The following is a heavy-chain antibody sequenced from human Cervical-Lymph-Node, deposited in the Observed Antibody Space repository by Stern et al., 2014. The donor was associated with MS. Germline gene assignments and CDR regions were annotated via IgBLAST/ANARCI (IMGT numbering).Heavy chain of an antibody. CDR3: AHIMITFGGVIAPDAFDF. CDR1: GFSLTTTGVG. V-gene: IGHV2-5*02. CDR2: IYWDDDK. J-gene: IGHJ3*01. Sequence: QVTLKESGPTLVKPTQTLTLTCTFSGFSLTTTGVGVGWIRQPPGQALEWLALIYWDDDKRYSPSLKSRLSITKDTSKNQVVLTMTNMDPADTATYYCAHIMITFGGVIAPDAFDFWGQGTMVTVSS. D-gene: IGHD3-16*02.